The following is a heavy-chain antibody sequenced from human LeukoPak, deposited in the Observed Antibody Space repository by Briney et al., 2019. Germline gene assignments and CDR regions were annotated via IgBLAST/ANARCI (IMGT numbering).Heavy chain of an antibody. CDR3: AKGKRRQTADDAFDI. V-gene: IGHV3-23*01. CDR1: GFTFSSYA. Sequence: GGSLRLSCAASGFTFSSYAMSWDRQAPGKGLEWVSGISGSGSTPYYAGSVKGRFPISRDNSNNTPYLEMNSLRCEDTAVYYCAKGKRRQTADDAFDIWGQGTMVTVSS. J-gene: IGHJ3*02. CDR2: ISGSGSTP.